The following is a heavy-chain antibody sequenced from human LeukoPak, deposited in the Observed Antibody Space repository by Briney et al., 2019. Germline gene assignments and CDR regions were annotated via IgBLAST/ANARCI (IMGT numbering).Heavy chain of an antibody. J-gene: IGHJ4*02. Sequence: GASVKVSCKASGYIFTDYAIHWLRQAPGQGLEWMGWISAYNGNTNYAQKLQGRVTMTTDTSTSTAYMELRSLRSDDTAVYYCARAYCSSTSCYDYWGQGTLVTVSS. CDR2: ISAYNGNT. D-gene: IGHD2-2*01. CDR3: ARAYCSSTSCYDY. V-gene: IGHV1-18*01. CDR1: GYIFTDYA.